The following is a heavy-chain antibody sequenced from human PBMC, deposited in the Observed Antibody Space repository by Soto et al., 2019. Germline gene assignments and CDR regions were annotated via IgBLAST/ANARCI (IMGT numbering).Heavy chain of an antibody. Sequence: QLVESGGGLVRPGGSLRLSCAASGFTFGSYSMNWVRQAPGKGLEWVSTISSSRAYVYYADSLKGRFTVSRDNAKNSLYLEMNSLRAEDTAVYYCARESEDLTSNFDYWGQGTLVTVSS. CDR2: ISSSRAYV. CDR3: ARESEDLTSNFDY. V-gene: IGHV3-21*06. J-gene: IGHJ4*02. CDR1: GFTFGSYS.